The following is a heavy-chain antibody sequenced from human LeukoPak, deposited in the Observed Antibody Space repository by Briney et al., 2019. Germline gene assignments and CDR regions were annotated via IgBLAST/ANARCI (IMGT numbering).Heavy chain of an antibody. D-gene: IGHD6-19*01. CDR1: GFTFSSYE. CDR2: IRNKVYGGTA. CDR3: SRSLTTGWYGWLNP. J-gene: IGHJ5*02. Sequence: GGSLRLSCAASGFTFSSYEMNWVRQAPGKGLEWVGFIRNKVYGGTAEYDASVKGRFIISRDDSKSIAYLQMNSLKTEDTGIYYCSRSLTTGWYGWLNPWGQGTLVTVSS. V-gene: IGHV3-49*04.